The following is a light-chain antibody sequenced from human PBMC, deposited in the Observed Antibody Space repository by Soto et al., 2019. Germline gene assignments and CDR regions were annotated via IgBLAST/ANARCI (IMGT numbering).Light chain of an antibody. CDR1: QSISSY. V-gene: IGKV1-39*01. J-gene: IGKJ2*01. Sequence: DIQMTQSPSSLSASVGDRVTITCRASQSISSYLNWYQQKPGKAPKLLIYAASSLQSGVPSRFSGSGSGTDFTLTISSLQPVDFATYYCQQSYSTLLYTFGQGTKLEIK. CDR3: QQSYSTLLYT. CDR2: AAS.